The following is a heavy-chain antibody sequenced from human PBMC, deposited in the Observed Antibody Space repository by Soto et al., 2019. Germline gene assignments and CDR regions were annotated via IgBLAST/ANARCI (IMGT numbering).Heavy chain of an antibody. Sequence: GGSLRLSCAASGFTFSSYSMNWVRQAPGKGLEWVSSISSSSSYIYYADSVKGRFTISRDNAKNSLYLQMNSLRAEDTAVYYCARDSRRYSSGWYGYYYYYGMDVWGQGTTVTVXS. CDR3: ARDSRRYSSGWYGYYYYYGMDV. J-gene: IGHJ6*02. CDR1: GFTFSSYS. CDR2: ISSSSSYI. D-gene: IGHD6-19*01. V-gene: IGHV3-21*01.